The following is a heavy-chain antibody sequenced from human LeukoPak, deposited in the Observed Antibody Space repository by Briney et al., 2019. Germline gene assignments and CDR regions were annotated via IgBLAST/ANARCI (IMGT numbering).Heavy chain of an antibody. CDR1: GGSINSYY. V-gene: IGHV4-59*08. D-gene: IGHD3-10*01. Sequence: TSETLSLTCTVSGGSINSYYWSWIRQPPGEGLEWIGYIYYSGSTNYNPSLKSRVTISVDTSKNQFSLKLSSVTAADTAVYYCARVSGGYYYGMDVWGQGTTVTVSS. J-gene: IGHJ6*02. CDR3: ARVSGGYYYGMDV. CDR2: IYYSGST.